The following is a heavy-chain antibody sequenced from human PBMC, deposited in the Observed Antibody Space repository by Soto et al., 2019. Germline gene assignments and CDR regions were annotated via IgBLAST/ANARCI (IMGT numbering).Heavy chain of an antibody. Sequence: PGGSLRLSCAASGFTVSSNYMSWVRQAPGKGLEWVSVIYTAGDTYYPGSVKGRFTISRENAKNSLYLQMNSLRAGDTAVYYCARGAPGGTMVRGVIFSAVDVWGKGTTVTVSS. CDR2: IYTAGDT. CDR1: GFTVSSNY. CDR3: ARGAPGGTMVRGVIFSAVDV. D-gene: IGHD3-10*01. J-gene: IGHJ6*04. V-gene: IGHV3-13*01.